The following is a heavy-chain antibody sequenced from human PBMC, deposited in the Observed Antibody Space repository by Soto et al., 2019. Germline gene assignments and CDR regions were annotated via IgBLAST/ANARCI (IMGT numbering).Heavy chain of an antibody. CDR3: ARGGIRYFDWLLGSWFDP. CDR1: GGTFSSYT. V-gene: IGHV1-69*02. Sequence: ASVKVSCKASGGTFSSYTISWVRQAPGQGLERMGRIIPILGIANYAQKFQGRVTITADKSTSTAYMELSSLRSEDTAVYYCARGGIRYFDWLLGSWFDPWGQGTLVTVSS. D-gene: IGHD3-9*01. CDR2: IIPILGIA. J-gene: IGHJ5*02.